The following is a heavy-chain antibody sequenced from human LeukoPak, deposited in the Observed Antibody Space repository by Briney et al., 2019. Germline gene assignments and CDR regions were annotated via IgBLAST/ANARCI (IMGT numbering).Heavy chain of an antibody. CDR3: AKVNPPGDWFDP. CDR1: GFTFSSYG. J-gene: IGHJ5*02. CDR2: IRYDGSNK. V-gene: IGHV3-30*02. D-gene: IGHD7-27*01. Sequence: PGGSLRLSCAASGFTFSSYGMHWVRQAPGKGLEWVAFIRYDGSNKYYADSAKGRFTISRDNSKNTLYLQMNSLRAEDTAVYYCAKVNPPGDWFDPWGQGTLVTVSS.